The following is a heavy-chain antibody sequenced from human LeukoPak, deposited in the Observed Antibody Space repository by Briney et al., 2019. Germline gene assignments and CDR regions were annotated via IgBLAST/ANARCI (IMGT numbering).Heavy chain of an antibody. CDR1: GFTVSSNY. Sequence: GGSLRLSCAASGFTVSSNYMSWVRQAPGKGLEWVSVIDSGDCTYCADSVKGRFTISRDNSKNTLYLQMNSLRAEDTAVYYCARELWGVGAFDIWGQGTMVTVSS. CDR3: ARELWGVGAFDI. J-gene: IGHJ3*02. D-gene: IGHD2-21*01. CDR2: IDSGDCT. V-gene: IGHV3-53*01.